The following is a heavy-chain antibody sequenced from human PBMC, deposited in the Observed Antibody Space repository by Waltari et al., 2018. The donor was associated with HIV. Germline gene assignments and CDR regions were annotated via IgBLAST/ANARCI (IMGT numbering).Heavy chain of an antibody. CDR3: ARHSLTYYYDSSGYSVAFDY. V-gene: IGHV4-39*01. CDR1: GGSISSSRYY. D-gene: IGHD3-22*01. CDR2: IYYSGST. J-gene: IGHJ4*02. Sequence: QLQLQESGPGLVKPSETLSLTCTVSGGSISSSRYYWGWIGQPPGKGLEWIGSIYYSGSTYYNPSLKSRVTISVDTSKNQFSLKLSSVTAADTAVYYCARHSLTYYYDSSGYSVAFDYWGQGTLVTVSS.